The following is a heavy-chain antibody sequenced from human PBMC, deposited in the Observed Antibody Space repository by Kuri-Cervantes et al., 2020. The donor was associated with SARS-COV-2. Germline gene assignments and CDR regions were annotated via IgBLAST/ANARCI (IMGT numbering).Heavy chain of an antibody. Sequence: GESLKISCAASGFTFSSYDMHWVRQATGKGLEWVSAIGTAGDTYYPGSVKGRFTISRENAKNSLYLQMNSLRAEDTAVYYCARGDLGGGSDAFDIWGQGTMVTVSS. J-gene: IGHJ3*02. CDR2: IGTAGDT. CDR1: GFTFSSYD. D-gene: IGHD1-26*01. CDR3: ARGDLGGGSDAFDI. V-gene: IGHV3-13*01.